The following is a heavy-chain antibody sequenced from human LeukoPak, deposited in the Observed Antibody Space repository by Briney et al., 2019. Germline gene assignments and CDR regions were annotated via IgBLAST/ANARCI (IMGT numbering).Heavy chain of an antibody. CDR3: AKDRRYSYGYQFDY. V-gene: IGHV3-23*01. Sequence: GALRLSCAASGLTFSSYAMSWIRQAPGQGLEWVSVISGSGGSTYYADSVKGRFAISRDNSKNTLYLQMNSLRAEDTAFYYCAKDRRYSYGYQFDYWGQGTLVTVSS. J-gene: IGHJ4*02. D-gene: IGHD5-18*01. CDR1: GLTFSSYA. CDR2: ISGSGGST.